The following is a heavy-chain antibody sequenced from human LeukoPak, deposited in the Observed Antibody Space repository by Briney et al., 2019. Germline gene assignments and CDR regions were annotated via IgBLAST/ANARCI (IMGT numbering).Heavy chain of an antibody. D-gene: IGHD6-19*01. J-gene: IGHJ5*02. V-gene: IGHV4-39*01. Sequence: SETLSLTCTVSGGPISSSSYYWGWIRQPPGTGLEWIGGIYYSGSTYYNPFLKSRVTISVDTSKNQFSLKLSSVTAADTAVYYWARQSSERWFDPWGQGALVIVSS. CDR3: ARQSSERWFDP. CDR2: IYYSGST. CDR1: GGPISSSSYY.